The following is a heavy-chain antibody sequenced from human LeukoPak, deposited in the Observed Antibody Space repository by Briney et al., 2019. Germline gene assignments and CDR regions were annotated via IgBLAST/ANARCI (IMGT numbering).Heavy chain of an antibody. D-gene: IGHD1-26*01. V-gene: IGHV1-2*02. CDR2: ISPNSGGT. J-gene: IGHJ3*02. CDR1: GYTFIAYY. CDR3: ATYSGSHDAFDI. Sequence: GVSVKVSCKAPGYTFIAYYMHWVRQAPGQGLEWMGWISPNSGGTNYAQKFQGRVTMTRDTSISTAYMELSRLRSDDTAVYYCATYSGSHDAFDIWGQGTMVTVSS.